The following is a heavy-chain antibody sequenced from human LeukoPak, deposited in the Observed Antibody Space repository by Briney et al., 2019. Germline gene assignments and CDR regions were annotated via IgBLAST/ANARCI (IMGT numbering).Heavy chain of an antibody. V-gene: IGHV3-74*01. CDR2: INSDGSST. J-gene: IGHJ4*02. CDR1: GFTFSSNW. CDR3: ACHMITFGGVTF. Sequence: PGGSLRLSCAASGFTFSSNWMHWVRQAPGKGLVWVARINSDGSSTSYADSVKGRLTISRDNAKNTLYLQMKSLRAEDTAVYYCACHMITFGGVTFWGQGTLVTVSS. D-gene: IGHD3-16*01.